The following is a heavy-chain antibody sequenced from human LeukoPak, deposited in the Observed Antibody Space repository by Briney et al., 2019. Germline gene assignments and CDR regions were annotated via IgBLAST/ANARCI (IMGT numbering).Heavy chain of an antibody. D-gene: IGHD5-18*01. CDR1: GGSISSYY. CDR2: IYYSGST. CDR3: ARVRPYGYSYGYYFDY. J-gene: IGHJ4*02. Sequence: SETLSLTRTVSGGSISSYYWSWIRQPPGKGLEWIGYIYYSGSTNYNPSLKSRVTISVDTSKNQFSLKLGSVTAADTAVYYCARVRPYGYSYGYYFDYWGQGTLVTVSS. V-gene: IGHV4-59*01.